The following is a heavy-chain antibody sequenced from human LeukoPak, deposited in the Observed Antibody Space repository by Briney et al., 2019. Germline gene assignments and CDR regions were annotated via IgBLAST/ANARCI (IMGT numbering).Heavy chain of an antibody. CDR1: GFTFSSYA. D-gene: IGHD3-22*01. CDR3: AKYHNPDSTGPFH. V-gene: IGHV3-23*01. CDR2: VSGSGGST. J-gene: IGHJ4*02. Sequence: PGGSLRLSCAASGFTFSSYAMSWVRQAPGKGLEWVSAVSGSGGSTYYADSVKGRFTISRDKSKNTLYLQMNSLRAGDTALYFCAKYHNPDSTGPFHWGQGTLVTVSS.